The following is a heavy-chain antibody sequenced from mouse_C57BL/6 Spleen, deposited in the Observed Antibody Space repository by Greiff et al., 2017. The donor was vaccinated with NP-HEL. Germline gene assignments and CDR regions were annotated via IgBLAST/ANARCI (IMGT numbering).Heavy chain of an antibody. D-gene: IGHD1-1*01. Sequence: VQLQQPGAELVKPGASVKLSCKASGYTFTSYWMHWVKQRPGQGLEWIGMIHPNSGSTNYNEKLKSKATLTVDKSSSTAYMQLSNLTAEDSAVYDCSSIYYYFDDWGQGTTLTVSS. CDR1: GYTFTSYW. CDR2: IHPNSGST. J-gene: IGHJ2*01. CDR3: SSIYYYFDD. V-gene: IGHV1-64*01.